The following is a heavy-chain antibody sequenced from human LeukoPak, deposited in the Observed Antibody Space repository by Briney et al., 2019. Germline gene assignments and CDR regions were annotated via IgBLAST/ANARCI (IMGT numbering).Heavy chain of an antibody. J-gene: IGHJ4*02. CDR3: AREDYYDSGSNDY. CDR2: MNPNSGNT. D-gene: IGHD3-22*01. Sequence: GASVKVSCKASGYTFTGYDINWVRQATGQGLEWMGWMNPNSGNTAYAQNFQGRVTITRNTSISTAYMELSSLRSEDTAVYYCAREDYYDSGSNDYWGQGTLVTVSS. CDR1: GYTFTGYD. V-gene: IGHV1-8*03.